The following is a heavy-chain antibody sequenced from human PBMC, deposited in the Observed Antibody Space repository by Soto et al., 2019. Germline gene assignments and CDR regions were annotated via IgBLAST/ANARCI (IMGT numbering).Heavy chain of an antibody. CDR1: GYSFTSYW. V-gene: IGHV5-10-1*01. J-gene: IGHJ6*02. D-gene: IGHD3-10*01. CDR3: ASSTAFGEAYYYYYGMDV. CDR2: IDPSDSYT. Sequence: GESLKISCKGSGYSFTSYWISWVRQMPGKGLEWMGRIDPSDSYTNYSPSFQGHVTISADKSISTAYLQWSSLKASDTAMYYCASSTAFGEAYYYYYGMDVWGQGTTVT.